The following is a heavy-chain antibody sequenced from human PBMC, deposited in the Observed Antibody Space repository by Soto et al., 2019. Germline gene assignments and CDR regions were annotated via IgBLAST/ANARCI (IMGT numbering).Heavy chain of an antibody. V-gene: IGHV4-34*01. D-gene: IGHD3-10*01. CDR2: INHSGST. J-gene: IGHJ6*02. CDR3: ARGGGSGFYYYYYGMDV. Sequence: PSETLSLTCAVYGGSFSGYYWSWIRQPPGKGLDWIGEINHSGSTNYNPSLKSRVTISVDTSKNQFSLKLSSVTAADTAVYYCARGGGSGFYYYYYGMDVWGQGTTVTVSS. CDR1: GGSFSGYY.